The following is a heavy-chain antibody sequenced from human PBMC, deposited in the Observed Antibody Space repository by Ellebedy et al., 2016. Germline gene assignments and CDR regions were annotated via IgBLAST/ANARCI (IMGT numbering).Heavy chain of an antibody. J-gene: IGHJ3*02. CDR1: GGSITNYC. V-gene: IGHV4-59*01. CDR2: IFYSGST. CDR3: ARQNISIFAETDAFDM. D-gene: IGHD3-3*01. Sequence: SETLSLTCSVSGGSITNYCWNWIRQPPGKGLQWLGSIFYSGSTTYNPSLKSRVTISLDSSKRQFSLRLSSVTAADTAVYFCARQNISIFAETDAFDMWGQGTVVAVSS.